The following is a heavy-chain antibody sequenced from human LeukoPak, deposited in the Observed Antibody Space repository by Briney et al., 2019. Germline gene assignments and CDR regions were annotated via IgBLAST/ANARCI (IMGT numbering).Heavy chain of an antibody. CDR3: ARDGGIFHPNWFDP. CDR2: ISAYNGNT. Sequence: ASVKVSCKASGYTFTSYGISWVRQAPGQGLEWMGWISAYNGNTNYAQKLQGRVTMTTDTSTRTAYMELRSLRSDDTAVYYCARDGGIFHPNWFDPWGQGTLVTVSS. J-gene: IGHJ5*02. D-gene: IGHD2/OR15-2a*01. V-gene: IGHV1-18*01. CDR1: GYTFTSYG.